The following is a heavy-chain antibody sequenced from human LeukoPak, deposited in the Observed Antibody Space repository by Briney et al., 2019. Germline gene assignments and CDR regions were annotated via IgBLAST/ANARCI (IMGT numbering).Heavy chain of an antibody. CDR2: ISGRSSHV. V-gene: IGHV3-21*01. Sequence: GGSLRLSCSASGFSFSDYDMNWVRQAPGKGLEWVSAISGRSSHVYYGESVKGRFTISRDNAKNSLYLQLDSLGVEDTAVYYCGRAFPPLRTSSAGDLWGQGTLVTGSS. D-gene: IGHD3-16*01. CDR1: GFSFSDYD. CDR3: GRAFPPLRTSSAGDL. J-gene: IGHJ1*01.